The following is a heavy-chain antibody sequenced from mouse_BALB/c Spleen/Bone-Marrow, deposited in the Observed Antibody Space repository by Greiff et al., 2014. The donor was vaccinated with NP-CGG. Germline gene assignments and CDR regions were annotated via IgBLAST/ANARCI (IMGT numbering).Heavy chain of an antibody. CDR3: TRKGALITHYYAMDY. CDR2: ISSGSSTI. Sequence: EVMLVEPGGGLVQPGGSRKLSCAASGFTFSSFGMHWVRQAPEKGLEWVAYISSGSSTIYYADTVKGRFTISRDNPKNTLFLQMTSLRSEDTAMYYCTRKGALITHYYAMDYWGQGTSVTVSS. D-gene: IGHD2-4*01. CDR1: GFTFSSFG. J-gene: IGHJ4*01. V-gene: IGHV5-17*02.